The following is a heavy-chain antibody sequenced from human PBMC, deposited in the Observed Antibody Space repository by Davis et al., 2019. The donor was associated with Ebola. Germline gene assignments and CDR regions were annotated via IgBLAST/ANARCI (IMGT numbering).Heavy chain of an antibody. CDR3: ARTPQYSNYGAYFDY. J-gene: IGHJ4*02. V-gene: IGHV4-34*01. D-gene: IGHD4-11*01. CDR1: GESFSGYY. CDR2: INHSRST. Sequence: SETLSLTCAVYGESFSGYYWSWIRQPPGKGLEWIGEINHSRSTNYNPSLKSRVTISVDTSKNQFSLKLTSVTAADTAMYYCARTPQYSNYGAYFDYWGQGTLVTVSS.